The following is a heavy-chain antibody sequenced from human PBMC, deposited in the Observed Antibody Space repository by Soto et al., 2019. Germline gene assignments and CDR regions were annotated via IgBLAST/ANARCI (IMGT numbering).Heavy chain of an antibody. Sequence: QVQLVESGGGVVQPGRSLRLSCAASGFTFSSYGMHWVRQAPGKGLEWVAVISYDGSNKYYADSVKGRFTISRDNSKNTLYLRMNSLRAEDTAVYYCAKNCDGTAAHDRYFDLWGRGTLVTVSS. D-gene: IGHD6-13*01. J-gene: IGHJ2*01. CDR2: ISYDGSNK. CDR3: AKNCDGTAAHDRYFDL. V-gene: IGHV3-30*18. CDR1: GFTFSSYG.